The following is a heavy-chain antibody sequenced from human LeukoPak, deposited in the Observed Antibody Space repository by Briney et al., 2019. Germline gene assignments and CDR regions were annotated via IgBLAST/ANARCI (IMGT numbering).Heavy chain of an antibody. Sequence: GESLQISCQASGSTFTSYWIGWVRQVPGKGLEWMGIIHPSDSDTRYGPSFQGQVTISADKSINTAYVQWTNLKASDTAMFYCARASALYDFWSGSQSVFDYWGQGTLVTVSS. CDR1: GSTFTSYW. J-gene: IGHJ4*02. D-gene: IGHD3-3*01. CDR2: IHPSDSDT. V-gene: IGHV5-51*01. CDR3: ARASALYDFWSGSQSVFDY.